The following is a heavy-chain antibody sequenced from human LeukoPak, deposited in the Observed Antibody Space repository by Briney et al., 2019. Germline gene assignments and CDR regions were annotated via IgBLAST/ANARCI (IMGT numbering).Heavy chain of an antibody. CDR2: VSGSGGT. CDR1: GFTFDSYV. Sequence: PGGSLRLSCAASGFTFDSYVMNWVRQAPGRGLEWVSAVSGSGGTYYADSVKGRFTIFRDNSKNTLYLQMNSLRAEDTAVYYCVRSKGGQYYFDYWGQGTLATVSS. CDR3: VRSKGGQYYFDY. J-gene: IGHJ4*02. D-gene: IGHD2-15*01. V-gene: IGHV3-23*01.